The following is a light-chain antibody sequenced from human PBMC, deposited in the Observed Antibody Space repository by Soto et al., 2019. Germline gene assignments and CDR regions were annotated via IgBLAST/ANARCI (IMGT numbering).Light chain of an antibody. J-gene: IGLJ2*01. V-gene: IGLV2-23*01. CDR1: SSDVGGYNL. CDR2: EGN. Sequence: QSALTQPASVSGSPGQSITISCTGTSSDVGGYNLVFWYQQHSGIAPKLMIYEGNKRPSGVSNRFSGSKSGNTASLTISGLQAEDEATYYFCSYAGSSTVLFGGGTKLTVL. CDR3: CSYAGSSTVL.